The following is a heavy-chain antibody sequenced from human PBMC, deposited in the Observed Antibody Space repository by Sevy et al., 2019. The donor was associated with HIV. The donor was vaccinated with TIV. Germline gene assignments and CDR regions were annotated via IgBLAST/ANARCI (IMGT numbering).Heavy chain of an antibody. CDR1: GGSISNYY. CDR3: ARGDTMVRFGVAVYYYGMDV. Sequence: SEILSLTCSVSGGSISNYYWSWIRQPPGKGLVWIGYIHYSGSTTYNPSLKSRVTISVDTSKNQFSLKLSSVTAADTAVYYCARGDTMVRFGVAVYYYGMDVWGQGTTVTVSS. V-gene: IGHV4-59*01. J-gene: IGHJ6*02. D-gene: IGHD3-10*01. CDR2: IHYSGST.